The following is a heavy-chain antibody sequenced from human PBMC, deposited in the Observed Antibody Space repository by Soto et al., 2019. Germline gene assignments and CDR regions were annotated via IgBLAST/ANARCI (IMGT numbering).Heavy chain of an antibody. CDR2: FIPILGVA. CDR1: GGTISSYS. Sequence: QVQLVQSGAEVKKPGSSVKVSCTASGGTISSYSISWVRQAPGQGLEWMGRFIPILGVANYAPKFQDRVTXTADKSTSTAYMELSSLRSEDTAMYYCARYTSGASYWGQGTLVTVSS. J-gene: IGHJ4*02. D-gene: IGHD1-26*01. CDR3: ARYTSGASY. V-gene: IGHV1-69*02.